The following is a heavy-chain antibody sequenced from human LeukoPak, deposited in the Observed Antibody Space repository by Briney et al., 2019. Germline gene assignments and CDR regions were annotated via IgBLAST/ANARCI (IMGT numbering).Heavy chain of an antibody. V-gene: IGHV1-2*02. CDR3: ARDLAGAGTA. CDR2: INPNSGGT. J-gene: IGHJ5*02. Sequence: GASVKVSCKTSGYAFTGYYMHWVRQAPGQGLEWMGWINPNSGGTNYAQKFQGRVTMTRGTSISTAYMELSRLRSDDTAVYYCARDLAGAGTAWGQGTLVTVSS. CDR1: GYAFTGYY. D-gene: IGHD6-13*01.